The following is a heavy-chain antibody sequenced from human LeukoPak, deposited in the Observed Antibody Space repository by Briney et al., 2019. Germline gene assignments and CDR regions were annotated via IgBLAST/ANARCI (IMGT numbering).Heavy chain of an antibody. V-gene: IGHV3-23*01. CDR1: GFTFSSYA. CDR2: ISGSGGST. CDR3: AKRRTATYGAVAGTTLDY. J-gene: IGHJ4*02. Sequence: PGGSLRLSCAASGFTFSSYAMNWVRQAPGKGLEWVSAISGSGGSTYYADSVKGRFTISRDNSKNTLYLQMNSLRAEDTAVYYCAKRRTATYGAVAGTTLDYWGQGTLVTVSS. D-gene: IGHD6-19*01.